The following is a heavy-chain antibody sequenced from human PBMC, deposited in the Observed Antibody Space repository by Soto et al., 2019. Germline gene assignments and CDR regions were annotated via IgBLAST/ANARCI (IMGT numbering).Heavy chain of an antibody. CDR1: GFTFSSYW. D-gene: IGHD5-12*01. CDR2: IKQDGSEK. V-gene: IGHV3-7*01. CDR3: ARDLYSGYDSFDY. Sequence: EVQLVESGGGLVQPGGSLRLSCAASGFTFSSYWMSWVRQAPGKGLEWVANIKQDGSEKYYVDSVKGRFTISRDNAKNSLYLQMNSLRAEDTAVYYCARDLYSGYDSFDYWSQGTLVTVSS. J-gene: IGHJ4*02.